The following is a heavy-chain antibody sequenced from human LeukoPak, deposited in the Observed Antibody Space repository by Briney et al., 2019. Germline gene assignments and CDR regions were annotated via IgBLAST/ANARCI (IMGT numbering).Heavy chain of an antibody. Sequence: GGSLRLSCAASGFTSSSYAMSWVRQAPGKGLEWVSAISGSGGSTYYADSVKGRFTISRDNSKNTLYLQMNSLRAEDTAVYYCAKKSSGWYVHDYWGQGTLVTVSS. V-gene: IGHV3-23*01. CDR1: GFTSSSYA. CDR2: ISGSGGST. D-gene: IGHD6-19*01. J-gene: IGHJ4*02. CDR3: AKKSSGWYVHDY.